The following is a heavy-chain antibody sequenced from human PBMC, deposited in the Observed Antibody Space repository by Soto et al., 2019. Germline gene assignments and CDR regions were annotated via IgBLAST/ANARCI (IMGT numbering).Heavy chain of an antibody. V-gene: IGHV1-69*13. CDR1: GGTFSSYA. J-gene: IGHJ4*02. D-gene: IGHD6-13*01. CDR2: IIPIFGTA. Sequence: ASVKVSCKASGGTFSSYAISWVRQAPGQGLEWMGGIIPIFGTANYAQKFQGRVTITADEAKSTAYVELLSLRSEDTAVYYCAREGRQQQLDSWGQGTLVTVSS. CDR3: AREGRQQQLDS.